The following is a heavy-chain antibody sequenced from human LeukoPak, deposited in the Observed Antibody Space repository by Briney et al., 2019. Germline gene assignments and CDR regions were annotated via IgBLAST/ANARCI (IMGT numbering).Heavy chain of an antibody. V-gene: IGHV3-30*02. CDR2: IRYDGSNK. CDR1: GFTFSSYG. CDR3: AKDLMGYSSSWYGGFDY. J-gene: IGHJ4*02. Sequence: GGSLRLSCAASGFTFSSYGMHWVRQAPGKGLEWVAFIRYDGSNKYYADSVKGRFTISRDNSKNTLYLQMNSLRAEDTAVYYCAKDLMGYSSSWYGGFDYWGQGTLVTVSS. D-gene: IGHD6-13*01.